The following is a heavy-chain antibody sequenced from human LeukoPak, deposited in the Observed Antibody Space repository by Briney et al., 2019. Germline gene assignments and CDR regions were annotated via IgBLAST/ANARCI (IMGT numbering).Heavy chain of an antibody. J-gene: IGHJ4*02. Sequence: GGSLRLSCAASGFTFCSYAMSWVRQAPGKGLEWVSVITNSGDNTYYADSVKGRFTISRDNSKNTLYLQMNSLRAEDTAVYYCAKDLNWGGRWGQGTLVTVSS. CDR1: GFTFCSYA. CDR2: ITNSGDNT. V-gene: IGHV3-23*01. D-gene: IGHD7-27*01. CDR3: AKDLNWGGR.